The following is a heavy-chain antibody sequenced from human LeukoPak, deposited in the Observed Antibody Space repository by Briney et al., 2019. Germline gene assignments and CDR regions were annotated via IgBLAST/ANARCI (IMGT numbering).Heavy chain of an antibody. J-gene: IGHJ4*02. CDR2: IFYSGNT. D-gene: IGHD3-9*01. CDR3: ARRYGYYKRGIDY. V-gene: IGHV4-39*01. CDR1: GGSLSTNNNY. Sequence: PSETLSLTCSVSGGSLSTNNNYWGWLRQPPGTGLEWFGNIFYSGNTYYNPSLKSRITRSVDTSKNQFALKLSSVTAADTAVYYCARRYGYYKRGIDYWGQGTLVTVSS.